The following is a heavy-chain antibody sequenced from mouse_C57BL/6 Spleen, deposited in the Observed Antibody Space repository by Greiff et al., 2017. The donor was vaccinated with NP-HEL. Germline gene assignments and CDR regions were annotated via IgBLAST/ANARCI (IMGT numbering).Heavy chain of an antibody. D-gene: IGHD3-2*02. V-gene: IGHV14-2*01. CDR2: IDPEDGET. CDR1: GFNIKDYY. J-gene: IGHJ3*01. Sequence: VQLKESGAELVKPGASVKLSCTASGFNIKDYYMHWVKQRTEQGLEWIGRIDPEDGETKYAPKFQGKATITADTSSNTAYLQLSSLTSADTAVYYCAHPTDSSGYVRFAYWGQGTLVTVSA. CDR3: AHPTDSSGYVRFAY.